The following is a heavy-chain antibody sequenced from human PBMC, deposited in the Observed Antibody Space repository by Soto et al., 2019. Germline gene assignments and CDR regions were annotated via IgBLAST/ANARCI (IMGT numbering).Heavy chain of an antibody. D-gene: IGHD3-10*01. Sequence: ASVKVSCKASGYTFIGYYMHWVRQAPGQGLEWMGWINPNSGGTNYAQKFQGWVTMTRDTSISTAYMELSRPRSDDTAVYYCARAGSGSGSYYKTDYYYGMDVWGQGTTVTVSS. V-gene: IGHV1-2*04. J-gene: IGHJ6*02. CDR3: ARAGSGSGSYYKTDYYYGMDV. CDR2: INPNSGGT. CDR1: GYTFIGYY.